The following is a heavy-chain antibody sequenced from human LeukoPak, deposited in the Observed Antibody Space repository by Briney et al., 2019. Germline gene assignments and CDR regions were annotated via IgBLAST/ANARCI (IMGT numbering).Heavy chain of an antibody. CDR3: AKDLLSSNWTPDY. Sequence: SETLSLTCAVYGGSFSGYYWSWIRQPPGKGLEWIGEINHSGSTNYNPSLKSRVTISVDTPKHQFSLKLSSVTAADTAVCYCAKDLLSSNWTPDYWGQGTLVTVSS. D-gene: IGHD6-13*01. V-gene: IGHV4-34*01. CDR1: GGSFSGYY. CDR2: INHSGST. J-gene: IGHJ4*02.